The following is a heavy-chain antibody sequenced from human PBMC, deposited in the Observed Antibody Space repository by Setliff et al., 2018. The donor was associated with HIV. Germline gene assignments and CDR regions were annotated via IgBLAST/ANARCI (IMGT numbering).Heavy chain of an antibody. D-gene: IGHD6-6*01. Sequence: PGGSLRLSCAASGFTFSTYEMNWVRQAPGKGLEWVSHISRSDTTIYYADSVKGRFTITRDNAKNSLYLQMNSLRAEDTAVYCCARGHYSSSSGWGQGALVTVSS. CDR3: ARGHYSSSSG. CDR2: ISRSDTTI. V-gene: IGHV3-48*03. J-gene: IGHJ4*02. CDR1: GFTFSTYE.